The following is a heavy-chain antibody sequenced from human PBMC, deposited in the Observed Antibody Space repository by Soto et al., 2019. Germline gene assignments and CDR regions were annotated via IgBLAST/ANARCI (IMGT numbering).Heavy chain of an antibody. J-gene: IGHJ4*02. V-gene: IGHV3-30*18. CDR1: GFTFSSYG. CDR3: AKDKRYSGSDGYFDY. CDR2: ISYDGSNK. D-gene: IGHD1-26*01. Sequence: QVQLVESGGGVVQPGRSLRLSCAASGFTFSSYGMHWVRQAPGKGLEWVAVISYDGSNKYYADSVKGRFTISRDNSKNTLYLQMNSLRAEDTAVYYGAKDKRYSGSDGYFDYWGQGTLVTVSS.